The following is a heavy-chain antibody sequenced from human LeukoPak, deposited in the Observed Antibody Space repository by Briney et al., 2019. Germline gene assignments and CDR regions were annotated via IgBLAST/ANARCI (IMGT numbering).Heavy chain of an antibody. CDR2: IYYSGST. J-gene: IGHJ6*03. Sequence: PSETLSLTCTVSGVSISSHYWSWIRQPPGKGLEWIGSIYYSGSTYYNPSLKSRVTISVDTSKNQFSLKLSSVTAADTAVYYCARDSIFGVGYMDVWGKGTTVTVSS. CDR1: GVSISSHY. V-gene: IGHV4-59*11. D-gene: IGHD3-3*01. CDR3: ARDSIFGVGYMDV.